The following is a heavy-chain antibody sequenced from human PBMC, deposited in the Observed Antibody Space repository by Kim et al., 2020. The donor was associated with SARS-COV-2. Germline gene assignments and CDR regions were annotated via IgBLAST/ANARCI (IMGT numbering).Heavy chain of an antibody. CDR3: AKDEKYSSSWYLSGSGYFQH. CDR1: GFTFDDYT. V-gene: IGHV3-43*01. J-gene: IGHJ1*01. D-gene: IGHD6-13*01. Sequence: GGSLRLSCAASGFTFDDYTMHWVRQAPGKGLEWVSLISWDGGSTYYADSVKGRFTISRDNSKNSLYLQMNSLRTEDTALYYCAKDEKYSSSWYLSGSGYFQHWGQGTLVTVSS. CDR2: ISWDGGST.